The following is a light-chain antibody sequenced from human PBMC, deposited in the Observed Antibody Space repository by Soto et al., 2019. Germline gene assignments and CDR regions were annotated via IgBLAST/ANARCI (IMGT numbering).Light chain of an antibody. CDR2: DAS. J-gene: IGKJ3*01. CDR3: QENYSLPT. CDR1: QSVSSSY. Sequence: ELVMTQSPATLSLSPGERATLSCRASQSVSSSYLSWYQQKPGQAPRLLIYDASTRATGIPARFSGSGSGKDFTLTSSGLQPEGFVVYYCQENYSLPTVSPGTKVAIK. V-gene: IGKV3D-7*01.